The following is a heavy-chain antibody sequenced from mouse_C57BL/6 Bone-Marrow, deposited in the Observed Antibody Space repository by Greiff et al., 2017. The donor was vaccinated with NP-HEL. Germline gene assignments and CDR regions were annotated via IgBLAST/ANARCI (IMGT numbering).Heavy chain of an antibody. J-gene: IGHJ2*01. D-gene: IGHD2-4*01. Sequence: VQLQQPGAELVKPGASVKLSCKASGYTFTSYWMHWVKQRPGQGLEWIGMIHPNSGSTNYNEKFKSKATLTVDKSSSTAYMQLSSLTSEDSAVYYCARIVYDYDVDYWGQGTTLTVSS. V-gene: IGHV1-64*01. CDR2: IHPNSGST. CDR3: ARIVYDYDVDY. CDR1: GYTFTSYW.